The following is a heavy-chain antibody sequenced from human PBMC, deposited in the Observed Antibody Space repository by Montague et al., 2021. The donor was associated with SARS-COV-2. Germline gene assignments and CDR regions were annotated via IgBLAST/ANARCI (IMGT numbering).Heavy chain of an antibody. V-gene: IGHV4-4*07. D-gene: IGHD6-6*01. CDR2: VTTSGTT. Sequence: SETLSLTCAVSGGSITGFSWSWVRQPAGKGLERNGRVTTSGTTNYSPSLRSRVPMSVATSKNQFSLNLNSVTAADTAISYCARTPTRPLSLDSWGQGTLVTVSS. CDR1: GGSITGFS. CDR3: ARTPTRPLSLDS. J-gene: IGHJ4*02.